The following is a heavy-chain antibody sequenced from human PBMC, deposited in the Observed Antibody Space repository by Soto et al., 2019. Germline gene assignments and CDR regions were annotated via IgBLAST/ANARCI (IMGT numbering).Heavy chain of an antibody. D-gene: IGHD1-20*01. J-gene: IGHJ3*02. Sequence: GGSLRLSCAASGFTFSSYGMHWVRQAPGKGLEWVAVIWYDGSNKYYADSVKGRFTISRDNSKNTLYLQMNSLRAEDTAVYYCARGSREEWYNWNHHDAFDIWGQGTMVTVSS. CDR1: GFTFSSYG. CDR2: IWYDGSNK. V-gene: IGHV3-33*01. CDR3: ARGSREEWYNWNHHDAFDI.